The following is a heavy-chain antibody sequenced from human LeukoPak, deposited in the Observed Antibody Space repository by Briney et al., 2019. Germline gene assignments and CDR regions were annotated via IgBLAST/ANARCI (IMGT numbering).Heavy chain of an antibody. CDR3: ARDRSSSYYWYFDL. V-gene: IGHV1-18*01. CDR1: GYPFTTYG. CDR2: ISTYNGDT. D-gene: IGHD6-13*01. J-gene: IGHJ2*01. Sequence: GASVKVSCKASGYPFTTYGISWVRQAPGQGLEWMGWISTYNGDTNYAQKFQGRVTMTTDTSTSTAYIELRSLTSDDTAAYYCARDRSSSYYWYFDLWGRGTLVTVSS.